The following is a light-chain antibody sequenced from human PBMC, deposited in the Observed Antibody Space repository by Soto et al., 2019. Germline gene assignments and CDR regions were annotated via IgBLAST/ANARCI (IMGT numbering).Light chain of an antibody. CDR3: QQYNNWPWT. CDR2: GAS. Sequence: EIVLTQSPGTLSLSPGERATLSCRASQSVSNNYLAWYQQKPGQAPRLLIYGASTRATGIPARFSGSGSGTDFTLTISRLEPEDFAVYYCQQYNNWPWTFGQGTKVDIK. V-gene: IGKV3-20*01. CDR1: QSVSNNY. J-gene: IGKJ1*01.